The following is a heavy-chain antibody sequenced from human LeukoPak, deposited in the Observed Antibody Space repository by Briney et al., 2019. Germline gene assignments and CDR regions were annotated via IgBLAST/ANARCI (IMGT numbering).Heavy chain of an antibody. J-gene: IGHJ3*02. CDR3: ATDLGYCSGGSCYYALHI. V-gene: IGHV4-4*07. CDR1: GGSIGNYY. CDR2: IYTSGST. D-gene: IGHD2-15*01. Sequence: SETLSLTCTVSGGSIGNYYWSWVRQPAGKGLEWVGRIYTSGSTNYNPSLKRRVTMSVDKSKGQFSLKLNPLTAADTAVYYCATDLGYCSGGSCYYALHIWGQGTIVTVSS.